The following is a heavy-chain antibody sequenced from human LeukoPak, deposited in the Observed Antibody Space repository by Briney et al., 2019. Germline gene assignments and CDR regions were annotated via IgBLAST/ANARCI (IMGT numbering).Heavy chain of an antibody. J-gene: IGHJ6*02. Sequence: SVKVSRKASGYTFTSYAINWVRQAPGQGLEWMGRIIPMLGTVNYAQRFQGRVTIIADKFTSTAYMELSSLRSEDTAVYFCARDQKVGATPYFGMDVWGQGTTVTVSS. CDR2: IIPMLGTV. V-gene: IGHV1-69*04. CDR3: ARDQKVGATPYFGMDV. CDR1: GYTFTSYA. D-gene: IGHD1-26*01.